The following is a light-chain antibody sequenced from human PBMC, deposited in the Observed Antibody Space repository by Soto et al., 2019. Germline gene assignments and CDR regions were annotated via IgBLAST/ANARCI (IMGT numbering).Light chain of an antibody. J-gene: IGKJ1*01. CDR2: KAS. CDR1: QTISSW. Sequence: DIQLTQTPSTLPASVGDEVTITCRASQTISSWLAWYQQKPGKAPKLLIYKASTLKSGVPSRFSGSGSGTEFTLTISSLQPDDFATYYCQQYNSYSFGQGTKVDIK. V-gene: IGKV1-5*03. CDR3: QQYNSYS.